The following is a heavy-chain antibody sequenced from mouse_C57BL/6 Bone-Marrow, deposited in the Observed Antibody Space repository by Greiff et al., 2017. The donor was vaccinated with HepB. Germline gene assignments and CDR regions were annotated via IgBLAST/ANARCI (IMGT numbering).Heavy chain of an antibody. J-gene: IGHJ2*01. CDR2: IHPNSGST. CDR1: GYTFTSYW. CDR3: ATDRQLRLDY. V-gene: IGHV1-64*01. D-gene: IGHD3-2*02. Sequence: QVQLQQSGAELVKPGASVKLSCKASGYTFTSYWMHWVKQRPGQGLEWIGMIHPNSGSTNYNEKFKSKATLTVDKSSSTAYMQLSSLTSEDSAVYYCATDRQLRLDYWGQGTTLTVSS.